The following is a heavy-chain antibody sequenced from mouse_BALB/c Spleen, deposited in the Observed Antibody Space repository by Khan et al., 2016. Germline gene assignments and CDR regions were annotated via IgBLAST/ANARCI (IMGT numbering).Heavy chain of an antibody. CDR2: INTNTGEP. CDR1: EYTFTNYG. Sequence: QCQVVQSGPELKKPGETVKISCKASEYTFTNYGMNWVKQAPGKGLKWMGWINTNTGEPTYAEECKGRFAFSLEASASTAQLQINKLKNEDPAPYFCARTGGYPYYAMDYWGQGPSVTVSS. V-gene: IGHV9-3*02. J-gene: IGHJ4*01. D-gene: IGHD1-1*02. CDR3: ARTGGYPYYAMDY.